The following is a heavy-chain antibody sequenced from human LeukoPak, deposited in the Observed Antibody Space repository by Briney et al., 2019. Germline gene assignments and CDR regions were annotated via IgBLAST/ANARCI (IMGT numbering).Heavy chain of an antibody. V-gene: IGHV1-2*02. Sequence: ASVKVSCKASGYTFTGYYMHWVRQAPGQGLEWMGWINPNSGGTNYAQKFQGRVTMTRDTSISTAYMELSSLRSEDTTVYYCASLYSSSWYYFDYWGQGTLVTVSS. CDR2: INPNSGGT. J-gene: IGHJ4*02. CDR3: ASLYSSSWYYFDY. CDR1: GYTFTGYY. D-gene: IGHD6-13*01.